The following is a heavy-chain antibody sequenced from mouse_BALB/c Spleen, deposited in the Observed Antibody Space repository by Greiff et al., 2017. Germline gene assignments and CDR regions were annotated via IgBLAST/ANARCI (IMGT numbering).Heavy chain of an antibody. D-gene: IGHD1-1*02. CDR1: GFTFSSYG. CDR2: ISSGGSYT. CDR3: ARHEGGNYFDY. J-gene: IGHJ2*01. Sequence: EVMLVESGGDLVKPGGSLKLSCAASGFTFSSYGMSWVRQTPDKRLEWVATISSGGSYTYYPDSVKGRFTISRDNAKNTLYLQMSSLKSEDTAMYYCARHEGGNYFDYWGQGTTLTVSS. V-gene: IGHV5-6*01.